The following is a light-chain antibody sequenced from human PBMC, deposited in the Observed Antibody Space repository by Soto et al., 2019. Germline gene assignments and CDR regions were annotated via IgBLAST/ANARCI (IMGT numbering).Light chain of an antibody. CDR3: QQYYSFPRT. V-gene: IGKV1-5*01. CDR2: DAS. J-gene: IGKJ1*01. CDR1: QSSSSW. Sequence: DIQVTQSPSTLSASVGDRVTITSRASQSSSSWLAWYQQKPGKAPKLLIYDASTLKSGVPSRFSGGGSGTDFTLTISCLQSEDFATYYCQQYYSFPRTLGQGTKVDIK.